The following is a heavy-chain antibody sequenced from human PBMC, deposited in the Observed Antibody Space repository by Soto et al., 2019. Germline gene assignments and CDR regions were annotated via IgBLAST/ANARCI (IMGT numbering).Heavy chain of an antibody. CDR2: IYYSGST. V-gene: IGHV4-31*03. D-gene: IGHD6-25*01. Sequence: PSETLSRTCSVSGGSISSVVHYWTWIRQQPGKVLEWIGYIYYSGSTDYNPSLKSRVTISVDRSKNQFSLNLSSVTAADTAIYYCARESGGYDSSTRYGLDVWGQGTTDTVS. CDR3: ARESGGYDSSTRYGLDV. CDR1: GGSISSVVHY. J-gene: IGHJ6*02.